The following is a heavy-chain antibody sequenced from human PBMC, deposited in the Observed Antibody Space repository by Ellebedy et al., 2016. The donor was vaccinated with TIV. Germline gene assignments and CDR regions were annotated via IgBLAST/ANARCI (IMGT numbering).Heavy chain of an antibody. D-gene: IGHD6-19*01. CDR3: ARSGGWYTPYDY. CDR1: GDSISGYY. Sequence: MPSETLSLTCTVSGDSISGYYWSWIRQPPGKGLEWIGYFYSSGSGEYNPSLKSRVTMSVDTSSGQFSLRLNSVTAADTAVYYCARSGGWYTPYDYWGQGTLVTVSS. J-gene: IGHJ4*02. V-gene: IGHV4-59*01. CDR2: FYSSGSG.